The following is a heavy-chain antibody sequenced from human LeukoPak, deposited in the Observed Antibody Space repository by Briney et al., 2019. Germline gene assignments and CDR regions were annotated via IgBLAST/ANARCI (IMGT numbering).Heavy chain of an antibody. J-gene: IGHJ5*02. CDR3: ARRVVPAARPSLYWFDP. CDR1: GYTFTSYA. CDR2: INTNTGNP. Sequence: GASVKVSCKASGYTFTSYAMNWVRQAPGQGLEWMGWINTNTGNPTYAQGFTGRFVFSLDTSVSTAYLQISSLKAEDTAVYYCARRVVPAARPSLYWFDPWGQGTLVTVSS. D-gene: IGHD2-2*01. V-gene: IGHV7-4-1*02.